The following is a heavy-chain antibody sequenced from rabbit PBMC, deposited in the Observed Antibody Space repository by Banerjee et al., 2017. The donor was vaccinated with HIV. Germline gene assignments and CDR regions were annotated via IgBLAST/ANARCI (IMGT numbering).Heavy chain of an antibody. V-gene: IGHV1S40*01. J-gene: IGHJ4*01. D-gene: IGHD7-1*01. Sequence: QSLEESGGDLVKPGASLTLTCTASGFDFSSYGFSWVRQAPGKGLEWIAYIYINTYYASWAKGRFTISKTSSTTVTLQMTSLTAADTATYFCARDSFDVGYVGYGAGLNLWGQGTLVTVS. CDR2: IYINT. CDR3: ARDSFDVGYVGYGAGLNL. CDR1: GFDFSSYG.